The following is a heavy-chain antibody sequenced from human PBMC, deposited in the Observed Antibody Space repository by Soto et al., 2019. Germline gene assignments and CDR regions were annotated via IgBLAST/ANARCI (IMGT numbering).Heavy chain of an antibody. CDR2: VTGSGGST. V-gene: IGHV3-23*01. J-gene: IGHJ4*02. CDR3: AKESRYCTTPRCHFDF. Sequence: PGGSLRLSCASYGFSFSTYAMSWVRQAPGKGLEWVSLVTGSGGSTYYADSVKGRFTISRDNSKNTLYLQLNSLRVEDTAEYYCAKESRYCTTPRCHFDFWGQGTLVTVSS. CDR1: GFSFSTYA. D-gene: IGHD2-8*01.